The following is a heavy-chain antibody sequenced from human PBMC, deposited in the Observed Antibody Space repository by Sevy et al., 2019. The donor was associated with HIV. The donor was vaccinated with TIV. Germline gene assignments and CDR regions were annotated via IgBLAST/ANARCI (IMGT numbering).Heavy chain of an antibody. D-gene: IGHD2-15*01. J-gene: IGHJ4*02. Sequence: GGSLRLSCAASGFTFSTSTMNWVRQAPGKGLEWVSLMTSSGSYILYADSVKGRFTISSDKAKHSVFLQMNSLRVEDTAVYYCVRDGWNYWGQGTLVTVSS. CDR2: MTSSGSYI. V-gene: IGHV3-21*01. CDR1: GFTFSTST. CDR3: VRDGWNY.